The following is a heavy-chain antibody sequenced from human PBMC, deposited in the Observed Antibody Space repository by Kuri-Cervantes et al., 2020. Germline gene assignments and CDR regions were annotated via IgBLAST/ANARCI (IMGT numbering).Heavy chain of an antibody. V-gene: IGHV1-2*02. CDR3: ARDQTAVAGPFDY. CDR2: ISAYNGDT. D-gene: IGHD6-19*01. J-gene: IGHJ4*02. CDR1: GYTFTGYY. Sequence: ASVKVSCKASGYTFTGYYMHWVRQAPGQGLEWMGWISAYNGDTNYAQKFQGRVTMTRDTATNTVYMEPNSLRSEDTAVYHCARDQTAVAGPFDYWGQGTLVTVSS.